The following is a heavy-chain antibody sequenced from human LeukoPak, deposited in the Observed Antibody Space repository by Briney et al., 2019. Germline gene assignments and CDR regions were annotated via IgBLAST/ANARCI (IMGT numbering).Heavy chain of an antibody. CDR1: GFTFRSYW. V-gene: IGHV3-7*03. CDR2: IKQDGSEK. J-gene: IGHJ6*04. CDR3: ARKFYAMDV. Sequence: GGSLRLSCVASGFTFRSYWMSWVRQAPGKGLEWVANIKQDGSEKHYVDSLKGRFTISRDNAKNSLYLQMNGLRAEDTAVYYCARKFYAMDVWGIGTTVTVSS.